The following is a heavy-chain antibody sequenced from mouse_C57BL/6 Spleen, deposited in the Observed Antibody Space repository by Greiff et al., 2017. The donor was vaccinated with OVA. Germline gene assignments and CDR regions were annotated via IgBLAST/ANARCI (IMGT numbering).Heavy chain of an antibody. Sequence: EVQLQQSGPELVKPGASVKISCKASGYTFTDYYMNWVKQSHGKSLEWIGDINPNNGGTSYNQKFKGKATLTVDKSSSTAYMELRSLTSEDSAVYYYARAAMDYWGQGTSVTVSS. CDR3: ARAAMDY. CDR2: INPNNGGT. CDR1: GYTFTDYY. J-gene: IGHJ4*01. V-gene: IGHV1-26*01.